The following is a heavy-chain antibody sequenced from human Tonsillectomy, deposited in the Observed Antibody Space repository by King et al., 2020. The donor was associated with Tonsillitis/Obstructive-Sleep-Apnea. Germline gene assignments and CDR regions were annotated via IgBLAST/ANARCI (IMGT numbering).Heavy chain of an antibody. J-gene: IGHJ6*03. D-gene: IGHD3-16*01. Sequence: QLQESGPGLVKPSETLSLTCTVSGGSISSSNYYWGWIRQPPGNGLECIWSIFYSGSPYYNPSLKSRITISVDPSNNQFSLKLSSVTAADTAVYYCARRLVGGSLGYYYYYYMDVWGKGTTVTVSS. CDR1: GGSISSSNYY. V-gene: IGHV4-39*01. CDR2: IFYSGSP. CDR3: ARRLVGGSLGYYYYYYMDV.